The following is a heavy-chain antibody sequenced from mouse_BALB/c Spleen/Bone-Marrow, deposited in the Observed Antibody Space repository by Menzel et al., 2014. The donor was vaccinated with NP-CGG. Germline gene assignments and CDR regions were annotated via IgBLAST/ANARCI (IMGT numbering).Heavy chain of an antibody. CDR3: AREDILYAMDY. CDR1: GYTFTSYW. CDR2: INPSNGRT. Sequence: QVQLQHSGAELEKPGASVKLSCKASGYTFTSYWMHWVKQRPGQGLEWIGEINPSNGRTNYNEKFKSKATLTVDKSSSTAYMQLSSLTSEDSAVYYCAREDILYAMDYWGQGTSVTVSS. V-gene: IGHV1S81*02. J-gene: IGHJ4*01.